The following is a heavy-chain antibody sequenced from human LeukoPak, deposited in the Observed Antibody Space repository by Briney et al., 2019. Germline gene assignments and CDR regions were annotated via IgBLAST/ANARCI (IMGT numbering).Heavy chain of an antibody. J-gene: IGHJ5*02. Sequence: SETLSLTCTVSGGSISSYYWSWIRQPPGKGLEWIGYIYTSGSTNYNPSLKRRVTISVDTSKHQSSLKLSSVTAADTAVYYCARHRRYYYDSSGSYNWFDPWGQGPLVTVFS. V-gene: IGHV4-4*09. CDR2: IYTSGST. D-gene: IGHD3-22*01. CDR1: GGSISSYY. CDR3: ARHRRYYYDSSGSYNWFDP.